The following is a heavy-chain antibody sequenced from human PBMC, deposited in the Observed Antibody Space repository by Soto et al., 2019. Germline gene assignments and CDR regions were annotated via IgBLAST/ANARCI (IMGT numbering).Heavy chain of an antibody. CDR1: RFTFSTYS. Sequence: GSLRLSCAASRFTFSTYSMNWFRQAPGKGLEWVSAINSDSYYIYYADSVKGRFTISRDNAKNSLYLKMNSLRAEDTAVYYCARISCPPYGMDVWGQGTTVTVSS. CDR2: INSDSYYI. V-gene: IGHV3-21*01. CDR3: ARISCPPYGMDV. J-gene: IGHJ6*02.